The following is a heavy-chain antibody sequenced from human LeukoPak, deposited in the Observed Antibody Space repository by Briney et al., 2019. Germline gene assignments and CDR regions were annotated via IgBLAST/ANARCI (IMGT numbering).Heavy chain of an antibody. J-gene: IGHJ4*02. V-gene: IGHV5-51*01. Sequence: GESLKISCNSSCYSFTSYLNGWVRQMPGKGLEWLGIIYPGDSDTRYSPSFQGQVTISAAKSISTAYLQWSSLKSSDTAMYYCARLVRATGNFDYWGQGTLVTVSS. CDR1: CYSFTSYL. CDR3: ARLVRATGNFDY. D-gene: IGHD1-1*01. CDR2: IYPGDSDT.